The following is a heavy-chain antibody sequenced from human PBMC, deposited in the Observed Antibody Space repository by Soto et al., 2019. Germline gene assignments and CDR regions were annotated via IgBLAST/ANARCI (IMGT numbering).Heavy chain of an antibody. J-gene: IGHJ3*02. V-gene: IGHV5-10-1*01. CDR2: IDPSDSYT. CDR1: GYSFTSYW. D-gene: IGHD2-21*02. CDR3: AITSCNGGNSGYAFES. Sequence: PGESLKISCKGSGYSFTSYWISWVRQMPGKGLEWMGRIDPSDSYTNYSPSFQGHVTISADKSISTAYLQWSSLKASDTAMYYCAITSCNGGNSGYAFESCGQGTMVTVS.